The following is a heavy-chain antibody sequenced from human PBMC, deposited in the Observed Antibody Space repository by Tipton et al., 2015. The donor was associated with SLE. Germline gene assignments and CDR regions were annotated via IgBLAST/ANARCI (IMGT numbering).Heavy chain of an antibody. CDR3: ARGRVWAFDI. V-gene: IGHV3-20*01. D-gene: IGHD2-21*01. Sequence: GYADSVKGRFTISRDNAKNSLYLQMNSLRAEDTALYHCARGRVWAFDIWGQGTMVTVSS. J-gene: IGHJ3*02.